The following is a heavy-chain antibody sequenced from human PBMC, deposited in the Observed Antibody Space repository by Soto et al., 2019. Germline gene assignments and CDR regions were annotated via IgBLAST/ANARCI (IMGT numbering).Heavy chain of an antibody. Sequence: PSENLSLTYTVSGGSISSTSNYWGCFRQPPGKGLEWIGSIFYSGTTYYNPSLKSRVTISVDTSKNQFSLKVSSMTAADTSVYYCAASFWSRYSYYFDYWGQG. J-gene: IGHJ4*02. CDR1: GGSISSTSNY. D-gene: IGHD3-3*01. V-gene: IGHV4-39*01. CDR2: IFYSGTT. CDR3: AASFWSRYSYYFDY.